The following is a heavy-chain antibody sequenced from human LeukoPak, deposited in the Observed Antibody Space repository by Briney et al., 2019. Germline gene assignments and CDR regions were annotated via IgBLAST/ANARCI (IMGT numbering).Heavy chain of an antibody. CDR3: ARGVASWFGELLYFFHDYYYYGMDV. CDR2: INHSGST. Sequence: SETLSLTCAVYGGSFSGYYWSWIRQPPGKGLEWIGEINHSGSTNYNPSLKSRVTISVDTSKNQFSLKLSSVTAADTAVYYCARGVASWFGELLYFFHDYYYYGMDVWGQGTTVTVSS. D-gene: IGHD3-10*01. CDR1: GGSFSGYY. V-gene: IGHV4-34*01. J-gene: IGHJ6*02.